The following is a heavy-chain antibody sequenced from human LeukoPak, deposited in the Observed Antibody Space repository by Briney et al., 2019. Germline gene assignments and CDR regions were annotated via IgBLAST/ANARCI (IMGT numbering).Heavy chain of an antibody. CDR1: GGSFSAFH. V-gene: IGHV4-34*01. J-gene: IGHJ4*02. CDR2: MKQSGTP. CDR3: ASRPFLYGFRTYFDN. Sequence: KPSETLSLTCAVYGGSFSAFHWNWIRQSPAKGLEWLGEMKQSGTPRYNPSLQRRVTISVDKSKNQFSLNVRSVTAADTAVYYCASRPFLYGFRTYFDNWAQGTLVTVSS. D-gene: IGHD3-10*01.